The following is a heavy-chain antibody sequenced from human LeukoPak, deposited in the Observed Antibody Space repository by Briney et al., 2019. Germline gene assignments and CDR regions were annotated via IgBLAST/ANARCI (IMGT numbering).Heavy chain of an antibody. CDR1: GYTFTSYD. D-gene: IGHD3-3*01. J-gene: IGHJ3*02. Sequence: ASVKVSCKASGYTFTSYDINWVRQATGQGLEWMGWMHPNSGNTGYAQKFQGRVTITRNTSISTAYMELSSLRSEDTAVYYCARGNVLRFLEWLFSAFDIWGQGTVVTVSS. CDR2: MHPNSGNT. V-gene: IGHV1-8*03. CDR3: ARGNVLRFLEWLFSAFDI.